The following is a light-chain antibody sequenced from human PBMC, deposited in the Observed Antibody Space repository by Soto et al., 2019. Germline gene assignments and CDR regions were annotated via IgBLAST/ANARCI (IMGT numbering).Light chain of an antibody. J-gene: IGKJ4*01. CDR2: KAS. Sequence: DSQMTQFPSTLSASVGDRVTITCRASQSISPWLAWYQQKPGKAPKILISKASTLQSGVPSRFSGSGSGTEFTLTISCLQPDDFATYSSQQHERYRMTFGGGNKVEIK. CDR1: QSISPW. CDR3: QQHERYRMT. V-gene: IGKV1-5*03.